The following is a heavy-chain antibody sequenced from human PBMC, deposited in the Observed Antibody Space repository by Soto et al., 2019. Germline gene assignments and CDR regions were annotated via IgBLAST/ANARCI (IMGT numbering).Heavy chain of an antibody. J-gene: IGHJ4*02. Sequence: EVQLVESGGGLVKPGGSLRLSCAASGFTFSNAWMTWVRQPTGKGLEWVGQIKSEPDGGTIDYATPVKGRFTISTDDSKNTLYLQMHKLNTEDTGGYYCTTSGEWEKLYFDYWCPGTLVTVPS. CDR3: TTSGEWEKLYFDY. CDR2: IKSEPDGGTI. D-gene: IGHD1-26*01. CDR1: GFTFSNAW. V-gene: IGHV3-15*01.